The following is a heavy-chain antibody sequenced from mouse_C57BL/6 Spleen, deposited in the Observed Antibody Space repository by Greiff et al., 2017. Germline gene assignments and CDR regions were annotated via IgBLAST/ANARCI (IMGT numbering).Heavy chain of an antibody. J-gene: IGHJ4*01. CDR3: ARWGYDYYFAMGY. D-gene: IGHD2-2*01. Sequence: QVQLQQPGAELVKPGASVKLSCKASGYTFTSYWMHWVKQRPGQGLEWIGMIHPNSGSTNYNEKFKSKATLTVDKSSSTAYMQLSSLTSEDSAVYYCARWGYDYYFAMGYWGQGTSVTFSS. V-gene: IGHV1-64*01. CDR2: IHPNSGST. CDR1: GYTFTSYW.